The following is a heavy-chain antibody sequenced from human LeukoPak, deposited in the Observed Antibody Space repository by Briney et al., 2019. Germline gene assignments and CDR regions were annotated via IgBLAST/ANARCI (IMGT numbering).Heavy chain of an antibody. V-gene: IGHV3-30*04. Sequence: GGSLRLSCAASGFTFSSYAMHWVRQAPGKGLEWVAVIADDGSNKYYADSVKGRFTISRDNSNNTLYLQMNSLRVEDTAVYYCPRVDDLDAFDTWGQGTLVTISS. CDR3: PRVDDLDAFDT. CDR2: IADDGSNK. CDR1: GFTFSSYA. J-gene: IGHJ3*02. D-gene: IGHD2-2*03.